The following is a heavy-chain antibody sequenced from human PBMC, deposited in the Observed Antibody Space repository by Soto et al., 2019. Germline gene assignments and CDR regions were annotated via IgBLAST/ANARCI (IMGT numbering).Heavy chain of an antibody. D-gene: IGHD1-1*01. CDR1: GFTVSSNY. CDR3: AGATGRY. CDR2: IYSGGNT. J-gene: IGHJ4*02. Sequence: EVQLVETGGGLIQPGGSLRLSCTASGFTVSSNYMTWVRQAPGKGLEWVSVIYSGGNTYYAASVKGRFTSSRDKSKNPLYLQMNSLRAEDTAVYYCAGATGRYWGQGTLVSVSS. V-gene: IGHV3-53*02.